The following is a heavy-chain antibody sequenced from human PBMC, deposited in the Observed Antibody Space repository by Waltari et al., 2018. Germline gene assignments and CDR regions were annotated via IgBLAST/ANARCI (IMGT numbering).Heavy chain of an antibody. CDR3: ARDLSREHAVAGRPGPAMDV. Sequence: EVQLVESGGALAQPGGSLRLSCATSGFVFRAHSMNWVRQVPGKGLEWVSYISSSSSNRYYAESVRCRFTISRDNAQNSLFLQMDSLRAEDTAVYFCARDLSREHAVAGRPGPAMDVWGRGTTVIVSS. CDR1: GFVFRAHS. CDR2: ISSSSSNR. J-gene: IGHJ6*02. V-gene: IGHV3-48*01. D-gene: IGHD6-19*01.